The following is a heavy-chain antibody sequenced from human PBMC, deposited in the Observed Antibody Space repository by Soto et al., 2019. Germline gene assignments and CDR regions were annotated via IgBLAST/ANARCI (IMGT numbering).Heavy chain of an antibody. D-gene: IGHD6-6*01. CDR2: ISGSGGST. J-gene: IGHJ4*02. CDR1: GFTLSSYA. CDR3: AKSIAAPIRSNFDY. V-gene: IGHV3-23*01. Sequence: PGGSLRLSCAASGFTLSSYAMSWVRQAPGKGLEWVSAISGSGGSTYYADSVKGRFTISRDNSKNTLYLQMNSLRAEDTVVYYCAKSIAAPIRSNFDYWGQGTLVTVSS.